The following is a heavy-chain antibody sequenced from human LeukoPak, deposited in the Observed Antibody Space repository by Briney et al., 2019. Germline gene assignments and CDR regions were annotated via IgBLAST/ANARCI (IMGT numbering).Heavy chain of an antibody. Sequence: GGSLRLSCAASGFTFSSYAMSWVRQAPGKGLEWVSAISGSGGSTYYADSVKGRFTISRDNSKNTLYLQMNSLRAEDTAVYYCAKASYDFWSGYSPNWFDPWGQGALVTVSS. CDR2: ISGSGGST. CDR1: GFTFSSYA. J-gene: IGHJ5*02. V-gene: IGHV3-23*01. CDR3: AKASYDFWSGYSPNWFDP. D-gene: IGHD3-3*01.